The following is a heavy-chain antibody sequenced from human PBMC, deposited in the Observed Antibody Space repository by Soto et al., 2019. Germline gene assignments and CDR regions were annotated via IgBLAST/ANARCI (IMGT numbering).Heavy chain of an antibody. V-gene: IGHV3-33*01. CDR2: IWYDGSNK. D-gene: IGHD3-22*01. CDR3: ARGDYYDSSGYYYRGKGAFDI. J-gene: IGHJ3*02. CDR1: GFTFSSYG. Sequence: QVQLVESGGGVVQPGRSLRLSCAASGFTFSSYGMHWVRQAPGKGLEWVAVIWYDGSNKYYADSVKGRFTISRDNSKNTLYLQMNSLRAEDTAVYYCARGDYYDSSGYYYRGKGAFDIWGQGTMVTVSS.